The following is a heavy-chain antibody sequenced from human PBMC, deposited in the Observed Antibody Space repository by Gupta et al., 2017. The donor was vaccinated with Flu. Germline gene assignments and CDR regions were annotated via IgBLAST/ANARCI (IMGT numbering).Heavy chain of an antibody. D-gene: IGHD6-25*01. CDR2: IDPSDSYT. CDR3: VRPSNHGQADF. V-gene: IGHV5-10-1*01. CDR1: GYKFTSSW. Sequence: EVQLVQSGAEVKKPGESLRISCKGSGYKFTSSWINWVRQMPGKGLEWMGRIDPSDSYTDYSPSLQGHVTLSADKTTSTAYLRWSSLKPSDTAIYYCVRPSNHGQADFGGQGTPVTVSS. J-gene: IGHJ4*02.